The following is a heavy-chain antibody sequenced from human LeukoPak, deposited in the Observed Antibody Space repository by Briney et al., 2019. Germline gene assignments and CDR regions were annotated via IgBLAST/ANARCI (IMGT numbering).Heavy chain of an antibody. D-gene: IGHD3-3*01. CDR1: GFTFSSYA. CDR3: AQDSVDSGVYYYYYMDV. V-gene: IGHV3-30*04. Sequence: WGFLRLSCAASGFTFSSYALHWVRKAPGKGLGRVAVISFDGSNKYYADSVMGRFTISRDNSQNTLYLQMNSLRAEDTAVYYCAQDSVDSGVYYYYYMDVWDKGTTVTISS. J-gene: IGHJ6*03. CDR2: ISFDGSNK.